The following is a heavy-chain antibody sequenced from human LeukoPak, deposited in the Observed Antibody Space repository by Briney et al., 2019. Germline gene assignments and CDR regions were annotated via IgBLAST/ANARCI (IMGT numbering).Heavy chain of an antibody. V-gene: IGHV1-8*01. CDR1: GYTFTSYD. Sequence: ASVKVSCKASGYTFTSYDINWVRQATGQGLEWMGWMNPNSGNTGYAQKFQGRVTMTRNTSISTAYMELSSLRSEDTAVYYCARGPYGDIAAAEYTDYWGQGTLVTVSS. D-gene: IGHD6-13*01. CDR2: MNPNSGNT. J-gene: IGHJ4*02. CDR3: ARGPYGDIAAAEYTDY.